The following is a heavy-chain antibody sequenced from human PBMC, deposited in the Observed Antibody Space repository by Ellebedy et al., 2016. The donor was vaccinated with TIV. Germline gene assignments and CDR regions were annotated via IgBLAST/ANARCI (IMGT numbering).Heavy chain of an antibody. Sequence: GGSLRLSXVASRIAFDLYGMHWVRQAPGRGLEWVAVISFDGGNQYYADSVQGRFTISRDNSKNTLFLQMTSLRPEDTAVYFCAKDRSKEMQWLDDPFDIWGRGTMVTVSS. CDR1: RIAFDLYG. V-gene: IGHV3-30*18. J-gene: IGHJ3*02. D-gene: IGHD6-19*01. CDR3: AKDRSKEMQWLDDPFDI. CDR2: ISFDGGNQ.